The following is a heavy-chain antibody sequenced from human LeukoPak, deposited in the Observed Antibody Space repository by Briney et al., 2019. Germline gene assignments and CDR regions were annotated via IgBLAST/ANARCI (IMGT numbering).Heavy chain of an antibody. J-gene: IGHJ6*02. D-gene: IGHD4-17*01. CDR1: GFPFSSYA. CDR3: AKDWGYGDYYYYYGMDV. V-gene: IGHV3-23*01. Sequence: GALRLSFAASGFPFSSYAMRWGRPAPGKGVEGGSAIRGSGGSTYYADSVKGRFTISRDNSKNTLYLQMNSLRAEDTAVYYCAKDWGYGDYYYYYGMDVWGQGTTVTVSS. CDR2: IRGSGGST.